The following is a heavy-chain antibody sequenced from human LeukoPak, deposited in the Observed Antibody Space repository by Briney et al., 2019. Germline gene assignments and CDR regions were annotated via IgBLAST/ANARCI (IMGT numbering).Heavy chain of an antibody. CDR3: ARGGSYLSAFDI. J-gene: IGHJ3*02. D-gene: IGHD1-26*01. Sequence: GGSLRLSCASSGFSFSNYVMHWVRQAPGKGLQLVAFIRLDDSTEYSADSVKGRFTISRDNSKNTLYLQMNSLRAEDTAVYYCARGGSYLSAFDIWGQGTMVTISS. V-gene: IGHV3-30*02. CDR2: IRLDDSTE. CDR1: GFSFSNYV.